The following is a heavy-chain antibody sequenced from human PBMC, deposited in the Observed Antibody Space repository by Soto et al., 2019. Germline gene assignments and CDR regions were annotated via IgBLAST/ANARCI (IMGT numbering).Heavy chain of an antibody. V-gene: IGHV1-69*12. J-gene: IGHJ6*02. Sequence: QGKLVQSGAEVKKPGSSVKVSCKASGGTFSSYAISWVRQAPGQGPEWMGGNIPIFGTANYAQKSQGRVTLTADESTSTAYMELSSLRSEDTAVYYGATQGLPNSYYYGMDVWGQGTTVTVS. CDR2: NIPIFGTA. CDR3: ATQGLPNSYYYGMDV. CDR1: GGTFSSYA. D-gene: IGHD5-18*01.